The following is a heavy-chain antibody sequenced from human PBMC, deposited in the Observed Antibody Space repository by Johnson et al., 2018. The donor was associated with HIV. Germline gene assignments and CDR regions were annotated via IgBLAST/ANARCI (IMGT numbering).Heavy chain of an antibody. CDR1: GFTFSSYA. V-gene: IGHV3-NL1*01. CDR3: AREDQNWNYDHAFDI. J-gene: IGHJ3*02. Sequence: QVQLVESGGGVVQPGRSLRLSCAASGFTFSSYAMHWVRQAPGKGLEWVSVIYSGGSTYYADSVKGSFTISRDNSKNTLFLQLGSLRAEDTAVYYCAREDQNWNYDHAFDIWGQGTMVTVSS. D-gene: IGHD1-7*01. CDR2: IYSGGST.